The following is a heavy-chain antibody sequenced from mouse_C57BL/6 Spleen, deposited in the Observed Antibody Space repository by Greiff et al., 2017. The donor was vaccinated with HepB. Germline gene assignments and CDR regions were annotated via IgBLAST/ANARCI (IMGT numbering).Heavy chain of an antibody. CDR1: GFTFSSYA. CDR2: ISSGGDYI. D-gene: IGHD2-3*01. Sequence: EVHLVESGEGLVKPGGSLKLSCAASGFTFSSYAMSWVRQTPEKRLEWVAYISSGGDYIYYADTVKGRFTISRDNARNTLYLQMSSLKSEDTAMYYCTRADGYYEWFAYWGQGTLVTVSA. V-gene: IGHV5-9-1*02. J-gene: IGHJ3*01. CDR3: TRADGYYEWFAY.